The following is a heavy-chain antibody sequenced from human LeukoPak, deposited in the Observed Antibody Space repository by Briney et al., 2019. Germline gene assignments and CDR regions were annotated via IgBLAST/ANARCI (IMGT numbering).Heavy chain of an antibody. V-gene: IGHV3-21*01. Sequence: TGGSLRLSCAASGFTFSSYSMNWVRQAPGKGLEWVSSISGSSIYIYYANSVRGRLTISRDNAKNSLFLQMNSLRDEDTAVYYCARDPGRCSSTSCYPDYWGQGTLVTVSS. CDR3: ARDPGRCSSTSCYPDY. CDR1: GFTFSSYS. D-gene: IGHD2-2*01. J-gene: IGHJ4*02. CDR2: ISGSSIYI.